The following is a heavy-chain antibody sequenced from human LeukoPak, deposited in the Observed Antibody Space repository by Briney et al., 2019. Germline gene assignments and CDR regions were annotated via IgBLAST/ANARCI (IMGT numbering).Heavy chain of an antibody. CDR1: GFSFSNSW. CDR3: ASQDSNNAFEI. Sequence: PGGSLRLSCAASGFSFSNSWMSWVRRAPGKGLEWVANIKKDGSEKIYGDYVKGRLTISRDNAKSSLFLQMDSLRPEDTAVYYCASQDSNNAFEIWGQGTKVTVSS. CDR2: IKKDGSEK. V-gene: IGHV3-7*01. D-gene: IGHD3-22*01. J-gene: IGHJ3*02.